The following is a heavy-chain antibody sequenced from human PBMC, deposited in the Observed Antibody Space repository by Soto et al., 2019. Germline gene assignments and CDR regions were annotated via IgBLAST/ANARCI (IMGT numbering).Heavy chain of an antibody. CDR3: ARGRYCLAGRCFPNWFDS. Sequence: SETLSLTCSVSGDSISTVDYFWAWIRQPPGQVLEYIGYIYKSATTYYNPSFESRVAISLDTSKSQFSLNVTSVTAADTAVYFCARGRYCLAGRCFPNWFDSWGQGTLVTVSS. D-gene: IGHD2-15*01. V-gene: IGHV4-30-4*01. CDR2: IYKSATT. CDR1: GDSISTVDYF. J-gene: IGHJ5*01.